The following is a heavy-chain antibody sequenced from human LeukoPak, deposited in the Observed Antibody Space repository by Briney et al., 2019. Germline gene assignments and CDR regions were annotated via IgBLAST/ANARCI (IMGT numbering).Heavy chain of an antibody. D-gene: IGHD1-26*01. J-gene: IGHJ4*02. CDR1: GFTFSNYR. CDR3: ATSGNYPWYFDY. CDR2: LYSGGST. Sequence: GGSLRLSCEASGFTFSNYRMNWVRQAPGKGLEWVSVLYSGGSTYYADSVKGRFTISRDTSKNTLYLQMNSLRAEDTAVYYCATSGNYPWYFDYWGQGTLVTVSS. V-gene: IGHV3-53*01.